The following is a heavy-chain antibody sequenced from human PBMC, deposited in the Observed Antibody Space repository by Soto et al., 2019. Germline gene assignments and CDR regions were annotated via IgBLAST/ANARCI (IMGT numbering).Heavy chain of an antibody. CDR1: GGTFSTYT. D-gene: IGHD3-22*01. V-gene: IGHV1-69*01. Sequence: QVQLVPSGAEVKKPGSSVKVSCKSSGGTFSTYTLAWVRQAPGQGLEWVGGIIPIFGTANYPQKFKGRVTITADESTSTAYMELSSLRSEDTAVYYCARSQDSSGYWNSCFDPWGQGTLVTVSS. J-gene: IGHJ5*02. CDR2: IIPIFGTA. CDR3: ARSQDSSGYWNSCFDP.